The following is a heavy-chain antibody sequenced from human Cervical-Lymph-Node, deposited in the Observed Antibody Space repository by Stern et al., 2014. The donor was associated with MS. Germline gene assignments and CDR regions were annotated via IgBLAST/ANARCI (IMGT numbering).Heavy chain of an antibody. CDR3: AHKPTGAGVAAYNWFDP. J-gene: IGHJ5*02. D-gene: IGHD1-14*01. V-gene: IGHV2-5*02. Sequence: QVTSRESGPTLVKPTQTLTLTCTFSGFSLTTSGVGVGWIRQPPGKALKWLALLYWDGEERYNPSLKKRLTITKDTSKNQVVLTMTNLDPVDTAPYFCAHKPTGAGVAAYNWFDPWGQGFLVIVSS. CDR1: GFSLTTSGVG. CDR2: LYWDGEE.